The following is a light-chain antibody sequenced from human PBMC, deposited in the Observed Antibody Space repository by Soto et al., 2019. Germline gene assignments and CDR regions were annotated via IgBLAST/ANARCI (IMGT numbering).Light chain of an antibody. V-gene: IGLV1-40*01. CDR2: GNS. Sequence: QSVLTQPPSVSGAPGQRVTISCTGSSSNIGAGYDVHWYQQLPGTAPKLLIYGNSNRPSGVPDRFSGSKSGTSASLAITGSQAEDEADYYCQSYDSSLSGPYVFGTGTKVTVL. J-gene: IGLJ1*01. CDR3: QSYDSSLSGPYV. CDR1: SSNIGAGYD.